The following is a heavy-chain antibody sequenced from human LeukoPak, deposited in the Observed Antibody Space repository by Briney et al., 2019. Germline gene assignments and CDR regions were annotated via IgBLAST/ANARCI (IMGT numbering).Heavy chain of an antibody. Sequence: ASVKVSCKASGYTFTSYGISWVRQAPGQGLEWMGWISAYNGNTNYAQKLEGRVTMTTDTSTSTAYMELRSLRSDDTAVYYCATGPKRYGSGTYSYFDSWGQGTLVTVSS. J-gene: IGHJ4*02. V-gene: IGHV1-18*01. CDR2: ISAYNGNT. CDR3: ATGPKRYGSGTYSYFDS. CDR1: GYTFTSYG. D-gene: IGHD3-10*01.